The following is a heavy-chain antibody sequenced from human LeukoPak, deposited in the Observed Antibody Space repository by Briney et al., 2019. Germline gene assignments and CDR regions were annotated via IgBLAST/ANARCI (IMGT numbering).Heavy chain of an antibody. D-gene: IGHD4-17*01. CDR3: AKARYGDQYYFDY. J-gene: IGHJ4*02. V-gene: IGHV3-7*03. Sequence: GGSLRLSCAASGFTFSSYWMNWVRQAPGKGLEWVATIKQDGRDKYYVDSVKGRFTISRDDAKNSLSLQMNSLRAEDTALYYCAKARYGDQYYFDYWGQGTLVTVSS. CDR1: GFTFSSYW. CDR2: IKQDGRDK.